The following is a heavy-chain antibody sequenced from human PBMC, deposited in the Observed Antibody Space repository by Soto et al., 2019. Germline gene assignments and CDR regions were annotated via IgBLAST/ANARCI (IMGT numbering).Heavy chain of an antibody. Sequence: ASVKVSCRASGVTFSSYAISWVRQAPGQGLEWMGGIIPIFGTANYAQKFQGRVTITADKSTSTAYMELSSLRSEDTAVYYCGREGDYCSGGSCSILGPYSGMAVWGKGTTVTVSS. CDR1: GVTFSSYA. D-gene: IGHD2-15*01. CDR3: GREGDYCSGGSCSILGPYSGMAV. CDR2: IIPIFGTA. J-gene: IGHJ6*04. V-gene: IGHV1-69*06.